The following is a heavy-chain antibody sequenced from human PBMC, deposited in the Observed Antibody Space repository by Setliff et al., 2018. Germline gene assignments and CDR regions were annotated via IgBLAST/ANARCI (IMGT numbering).Heavy chain of an antibody. J-gene: IGHJ6*03. CDR2: IYYSGDT. Sequence: SETLSLTCTVSGGSMITNDYFWGWIRQPQGTGLEWIGSIYYSGDTYYNPSLKSRATVSVDTSTSQFTLRLTSGAAADSAVYFCARYPRRGNGWYPYYVDVWGKGTTVTVSS. V-gene: IGHV4-39*06. CDR3: ARYPRRGNGWYPYYVDV. CDR1: GGSMITNDYF. D-gene: IGHD6-19*01.